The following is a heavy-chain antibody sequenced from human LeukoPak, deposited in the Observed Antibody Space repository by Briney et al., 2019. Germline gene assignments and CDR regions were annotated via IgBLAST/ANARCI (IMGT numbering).Heavy chain of an antibody. D-gene: IGHD3-10*01. Sequence: GGSLRLSCAASGFTFSNYWMTWVRQAPGKGLEWVANIKRDGSEKYYVDSVKGRFTISRDNAKNSLYLQMNSLRAEDTAVYYCARDHRGSGSRYYYYYMDVWGKGTTVTISS. V-gene: IGHV3-7*01. CDR2: IKRDGSEK. J-gene: IGHJ6*03. CDR1: GFTFSNYW. CDR3: ARDHRGSGSRYYYYYMDV.